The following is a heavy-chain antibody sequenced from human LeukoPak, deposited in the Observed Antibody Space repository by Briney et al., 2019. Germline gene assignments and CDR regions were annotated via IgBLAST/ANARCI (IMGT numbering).Heavy chain of an antibody. CDR3: ARVEMATITGFDY. J-gene: IGHJ4*02. CDR2: INSDGSST. V-gene: IGHV3-74*01. CDR1: GFTFSNYW. Sequence: GGSLRLSCAASGFTFSNYWMHWVRQAPGKGLVWVSRINSDGSSTNYAASVKGRFTISRDNAKNTLYLQLNSLKADDTAVYYCARVEMATITGFDYWGQGSLVTVSS. D-gene: IGHD5-24*01.